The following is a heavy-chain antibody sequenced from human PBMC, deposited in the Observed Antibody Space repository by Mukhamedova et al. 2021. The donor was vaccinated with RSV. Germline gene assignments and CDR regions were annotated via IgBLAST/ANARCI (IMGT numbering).Heavy chain of an antibody. D-gene: IGHD1-26*01. Sequence: WVRQAPGQGLEWMGMINPSGGSTSYAQKFQGRVTMTRDTSTRTVSMELSSLRSEDTAVYYCARDLGSGVAGWGQGTTVTSSS. CDR2: INPSGGST. J-gene: IGHJ6*02. CDR3: ARDLGSGVAG. V-gene: IGHV1-46*01.